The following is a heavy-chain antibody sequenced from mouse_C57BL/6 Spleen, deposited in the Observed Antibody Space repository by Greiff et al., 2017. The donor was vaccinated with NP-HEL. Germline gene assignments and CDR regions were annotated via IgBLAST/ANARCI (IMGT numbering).Heavy chain of an antibody. CDR2: IYPGGGYT. CDR1: GYTFTNYW. V-gene: IGHV1-63*01. D-gene: IGHD2-2*01. CDR3: ARSGLRREDAMDY. Sequence: QVQLKESGAELVRPGTSVKMSCKASGYTFTNYWIGWAKQRPGHGLEWIGDIYPGGGYTNYNEKFKGKATLTADKSSSTAYMQFSSLTSEDSAIYYCARSGLRREDAMDYWGQGTSVTVSS. J-gene: IGHJ4*01.